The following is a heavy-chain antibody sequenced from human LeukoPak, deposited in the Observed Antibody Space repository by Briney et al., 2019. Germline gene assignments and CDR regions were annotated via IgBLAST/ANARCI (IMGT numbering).Heavy chain of an antibody. CDR2: IIPIFGTA. Sequence: SVKVSCKASGGTFSSYAISWVRQAPGQGLEWMGGIIPIFGTANYAQKFQGRVTITADESTSTAYMELSSLRSEDTAVYYCARDRSSSPHYYYYMDVWGKGTTVTVSS. J-gene: IGHJ6*03. D-gene: IGHD6-6*01. V-gene: IGHV1-69*13. CDR3: ARDRSSSPHYYYYMDV. CDR1: GGTFSSYA.